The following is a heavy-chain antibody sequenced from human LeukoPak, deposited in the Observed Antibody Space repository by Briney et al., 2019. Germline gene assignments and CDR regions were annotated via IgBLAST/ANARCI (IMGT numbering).Heavy chain of an antibody. D-gene: IGHD6-19*01. CDR3: AREYSSGRYFDY. CDR1: GGSISSYY. V-gene: IGHV4-4*07. J-gene: IGHJ4*02. Sequence: SETLSLTCNVPGGSISSYYWSWIRQPAGKGLDWIGRIYSSGNTNYNPSLKSRVTMSVDTSKNQLSLNLSSVTAADTAVYYCAREYSSGRYFDYWGQGTLVTVSS. CDR2: IYSSGNT.